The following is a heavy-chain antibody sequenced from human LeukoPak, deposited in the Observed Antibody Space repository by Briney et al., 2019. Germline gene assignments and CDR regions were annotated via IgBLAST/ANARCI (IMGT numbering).Heavy chain of an antibody. CDR1: GFTFSSSA. CDR3: AKGPQLFSGYHPDY. CDR2: ITGSDSST. D-gene: IGHD3-22*01. Sequence: GGSLRLSCAASGFTFSSSAMTWVRQGPGKGLEWVSTITGSDSSTYYADSAKGRFTISRDFSKNTVHLQMNSLRVEDTAIYYCAKGPQLFSGYHPDYWGQGTLVTVSS. J-gene: IGHJ4*02. V-gene: IGHV3-23*01.